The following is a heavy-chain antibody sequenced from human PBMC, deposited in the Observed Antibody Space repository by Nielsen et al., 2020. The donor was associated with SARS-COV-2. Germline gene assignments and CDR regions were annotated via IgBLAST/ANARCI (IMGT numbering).Heavy chain of an antibody. J-gene: IGHJ5*02. D-gene: IGHD3-10*01. CDR3: TRGVGGWFDP. V-gene: IGHV3-13*01. CDR2: IGAAGDT. Sequence: GESLKISCAAYGFTISNYDMHWARQAAGKGLEWVSSIGAAGDTFYAGSVRGRFTISREDVENSLHLQMNSLRAGDMAVYYCTRGVGGWFDPWGQGTLVTVSS. CDR1: GFTISNYD.